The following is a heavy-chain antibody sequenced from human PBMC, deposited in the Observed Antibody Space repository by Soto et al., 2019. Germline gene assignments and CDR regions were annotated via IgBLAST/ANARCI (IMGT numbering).Heavy chain of an antibody. J-gene: IGHJ4*02. Sequence: QVQLQVSGPGLVKPSETLSLTCTVSGDSISRYSWSWIRPPPGKGLVWIGNIHYNGNTQYSPSLKSRVTMSVDTPKTHFAQKLISVTTADTAVYFCAREGNLGRWIQPLASWGQGTLVTVSS. CDR2: IHYNGNT. CDR1: GDSISRYS. V-gene: IGHV4-59*01. CDR3: AREGNLGRWIQPLAS. D-gene: IGHD2-2*03.